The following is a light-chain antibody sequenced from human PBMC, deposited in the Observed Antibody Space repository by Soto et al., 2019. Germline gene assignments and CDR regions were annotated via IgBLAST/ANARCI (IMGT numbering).Light chain of an antibody. Sequence: QSALTQPASVSGSPGRSITISCTGTSSDVGGYNYVSWYQQHPGKAPKLMIYDVSNRPSGVSNRFSGSKSGNTASLTISGLQAEDEAHYYCSSYTSSSTLVVFGGGTKLTVL. V-gene: IGLV2-14*01. J-gene: IGLJ2*01. CDR3: SSYTSSSTLVV. CDR2: DVS. CDR1: SSDVGGYNY.